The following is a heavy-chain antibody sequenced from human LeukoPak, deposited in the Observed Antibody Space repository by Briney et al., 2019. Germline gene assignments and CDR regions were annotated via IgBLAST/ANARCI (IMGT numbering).Heavy chain of an antibody. V-gene: IGHV1-2*06. CDR3: ARGTMFAFDY. D-gene: IGHD1-14*01. Sequence: ASVRVSCKASGHTFTAHYIHWVRQTPGQGLELMGLINPNDGYTNYAQKFQGRVTMTRDTSISTAYMELNSLTSDDTALYYCARGTMFAFDYWGQGTLVTVSS. CDR2: INPNDGYT. CDR1: GHTFTAHY. J-gene: IGHJ4*02.